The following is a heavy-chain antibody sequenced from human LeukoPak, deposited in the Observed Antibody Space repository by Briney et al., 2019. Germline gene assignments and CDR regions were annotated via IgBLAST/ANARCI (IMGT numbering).Heavy chain of an antibody. J-gene: IGHJ4*02. V-gene: IGHV3-30-3*01. D-gene: IGHD1-26*01. CDR3: AREDSEAFDY. CDR2: ISYDGSNK. CDR1: GFTFSSYT. Sequence: GGSLRLSCAASGFTFSSYTMHWVRQAPGKGLEWVAVISYDGSNKYYADSVKGRFTISRDNSRNTLYLQMNSLRAEDTAVYYCAREDSEAFDYWGQGTLVTVSS.